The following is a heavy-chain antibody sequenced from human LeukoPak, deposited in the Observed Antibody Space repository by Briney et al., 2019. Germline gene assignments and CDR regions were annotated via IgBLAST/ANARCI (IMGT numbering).Heavy chain of an antibody. CDR1: GGSFSGYY. V-gene: IGHV4-34*01. J-gene: IGHJ4*02. CDR3: ARVGFSSSWFSPPPDY. Sequence: KPSETLSLTCAVYGGSFSGYYWSWIRQPPGKGLEWIGEINHSGSTNYNPSLKSRVTISVDTSKNQFSLELSSVTAADTAVYYCARVGFSSSWFSPPPDYWGQGTLVTVSS. D-gene: IGHD6-13*01. CDR2: INHSGST.